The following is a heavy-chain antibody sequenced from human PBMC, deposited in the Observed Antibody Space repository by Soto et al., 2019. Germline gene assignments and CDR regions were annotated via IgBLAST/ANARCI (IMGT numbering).Heavy chain of an antibody. D-gene: IGHD2-15*01. J-gene: IGHJ5*02. CDR2: ITDKGSNYAI. V-gene: IGHV3-73*01. CDR3: TVLKKGYCVGSTCYSLRFDP. CDR1: GFTFSASA. Sequence: GGSLRLSCAASGFTFSASAVHWVRQASGKGPEWIGRITDKGSNYAIAYAASVKGRFTVSRGDSKNMGYLQMNSLNTEDTGVYYCTVLKKGYCVGSTCYSLRFDPWGQGTLVTVSS.